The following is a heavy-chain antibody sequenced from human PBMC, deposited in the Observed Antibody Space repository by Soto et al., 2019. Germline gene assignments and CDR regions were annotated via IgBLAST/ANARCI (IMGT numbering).Heavy chain of an antibody. J-gene: IGHJ4*02. CDR1: GGSISSSSYY. CDR2: IYYSGST. D-gene: IGHD3-9*01. V-gene: IGHV4-39*01. Sequence: SETLSLTCTVSGGSISSSSYYWGWIRQPPGKGLEWIGSIYYSGSTYYNPSLKSRVTISVDTSKNQFSLKLSSVTAADTAVYYCARLAVLRYFDWLSRTDYWGQGTLVTVSS. CDR3: ARLAVLRYFDWLSRTDY.